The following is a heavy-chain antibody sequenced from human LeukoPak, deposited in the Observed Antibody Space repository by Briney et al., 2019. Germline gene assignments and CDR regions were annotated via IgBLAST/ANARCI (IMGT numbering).Heavy chain of an antibody. J-gene: IGHJ6*02. CDR1: GFTFSSHS. Sequence: GGSLRLSCAASGFTFSSHSMHWVRQAPGKGLEWVSSISSSRSYIYYADSVKGRFTISRDNAKNSLYLQMNSLRAEDTAVYYCARGEFPTYYYYGMDVWGQGTTVTVSS. V-gene: IGHV3-21*04. D-gene: IGHD3-10*01. CDR3: ARGEFPTYYYYGMDV. CDR2: ISSSRSYI.